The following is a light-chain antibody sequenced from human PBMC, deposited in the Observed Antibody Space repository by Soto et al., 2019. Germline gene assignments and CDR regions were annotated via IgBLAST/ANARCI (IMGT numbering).Light chain of an antibody. J-gene: IGKJ4*01. CDR1: QSVSSK. V-gene: IGKV3-15*01. CDR2: GAY. Sequence: VMTQSPATLSVSPGERATLSCRASQSVSSKLAWYQQKPGQAPRLLIYGAYNGATGIPARFSGSGSGTEFTLTISSLQSEDFAVYYCQQYHQWPLSFGGGTKVEIK. CDR3: QQYHQWPLS.